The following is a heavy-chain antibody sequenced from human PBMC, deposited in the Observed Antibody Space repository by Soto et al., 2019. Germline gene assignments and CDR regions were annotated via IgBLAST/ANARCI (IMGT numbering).Heavy chain of an antibody. V-gene: IGHV4-39*01. D-gene: IGHD3-10*01. Sequence: SETLSLTCTVSGGSISSSSYYWGWIRQPPGKGLEWIGSIYYSGSTYYNPSLKSRVTISVDTSKNQFSLKLSSVTAADTAVYYCASFPRHYYGSGSYTHYWGQGTLVTVSS. J-gene: IGHJ4*02. CDR1: GGSISSSSYY. CDR2: IYYSGST. CDR3: ASFPRHYYGSGSYTHY.